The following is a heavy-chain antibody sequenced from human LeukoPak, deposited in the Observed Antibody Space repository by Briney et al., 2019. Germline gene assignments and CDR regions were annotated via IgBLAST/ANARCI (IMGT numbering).Heavy chain of an antibody. V-gene: IGHV3-11*01. Sequence: GGSLRLSCAASGFTFSDYYMSWIRQAPGKGLEWVSYISSSGSTIYYADSVKGRFTISRDNAKNSLYLQMNSLRAEDTAVYYCARDHYCSSTSCYILNWFDPWGQGTLVTVSS. D-gene: IGHD2-2*02. CDR1: GFTFSDYY. CDR2: ISSSGSTI. CDR3: ARDHYCSSTSCYILNWFDP. J-gene: IGHJ5*02.